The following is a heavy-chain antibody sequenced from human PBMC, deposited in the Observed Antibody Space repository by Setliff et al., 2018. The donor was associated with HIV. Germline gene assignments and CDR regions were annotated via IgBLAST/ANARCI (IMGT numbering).Heavy chain of an antibody. V-gene: IGHV7-4-1*02. J-gene: IGHJ6*03. CDR3: ARDVATIGAKFYYPYMDV. CDR1: GYTFTSYA. D-gene: IGHD5-12*01. Sequence: ASVKVSCKASGYTFTSYALNWVRQAPGQGLEWMGWINTENGNPTYAQGFTGRFVFSLDTSVNTAYLHISSLKPEDAAVYYCARDVATIGAKFYYPYMDVWGKGTTVTVSS. CDR2: INTENGNP.